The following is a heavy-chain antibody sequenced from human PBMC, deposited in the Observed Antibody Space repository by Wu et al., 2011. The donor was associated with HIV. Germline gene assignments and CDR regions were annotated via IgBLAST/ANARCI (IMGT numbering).Heavy chain of an antibody. D-gene: IGHD2-21*01. Sequence: QIQLLQSGVHVKKPGASVKVSCKPSGYSFTTFDVNWVRQAPGQGFEWMGYINPLSGKTGYAQKFQGRVAITKDTSISTAYLELTNLTFDDTAVYYCASGYCGANSCYSLDYWGQGTLVTVSS. CDR2: INPLSGKT. CDR1: GYSFTTFD. CDR3: ASGYCGANSCYSLDY. V-gene: IGHV1-8*03. J-gene: IGHJ4*02.